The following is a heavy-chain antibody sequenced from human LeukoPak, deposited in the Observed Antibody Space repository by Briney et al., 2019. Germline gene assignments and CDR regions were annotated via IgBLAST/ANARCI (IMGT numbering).Heavy chain of an antibody. Sequence: ASVKVSCKASGYTFTGYDINWVRQATGQGLEWMGWSSAYNGNTNYAQKLQGRVTMTTDTSTSTAYMELRSLRSDDTAVYYCARDLSYYDFWSGSVWGYYYYYYMDVWGKGTTVTVSS. CDR1: GYTFTGYD. CDR2: SSAYNGNT. J-gene: IGHJ6*03. CDR3: ARDLSYYDFWSGSVWGYYYYYYMDV. V-gene: IGHV1-18*01. D-gene: IGHD3-3*01.